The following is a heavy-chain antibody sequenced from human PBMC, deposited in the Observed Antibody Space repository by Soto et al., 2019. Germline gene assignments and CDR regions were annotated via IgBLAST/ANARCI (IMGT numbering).Heavy chain of an antibody. CDR3: ARGRRFFYSYGLVYAYYGMDV. J-gene: IGHJ6*02. V-gene: IGHV4-34*01. CDR1: GGSFRGYY. Sequence: SETLSRTWAVYGGSFRGYYWSWIRQPPGKGLEWIGEINHSGGTNYNPSLKSRVTISVDTSKNQFSLKLSSVTAADTAVYYCARGRRFFYSYGLVYAYYGMDVWGQGTTVTVSS. D-gene: IGHD5-18*01. CDR2: INHSGGT.